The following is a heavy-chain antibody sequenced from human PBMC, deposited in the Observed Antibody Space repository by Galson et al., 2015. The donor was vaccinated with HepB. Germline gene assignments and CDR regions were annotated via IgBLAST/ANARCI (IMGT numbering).Heavy chain of an antibody. J-gene: IGHJ6*02. CDR1: GYTFTSYG. Sequence: SVKVSCKASGYTFTSYGISWVRQAPGQGLEWMGWISAYNGNTNYAQKLQGRVTMTTDTSTSTAYMELRSLRSDDTAVYYCARGAIFGVVILPYGMDVWGQGTTVTVSS. CDR3: ARGAIFGVVILPYGMDV. V-gene: IGHV1-18*01. CDR2: ISAYNGNT. D-gene: IGHD3-3*01.